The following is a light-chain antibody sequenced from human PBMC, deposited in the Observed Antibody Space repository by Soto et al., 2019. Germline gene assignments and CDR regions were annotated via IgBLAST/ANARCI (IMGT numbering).Light chain of an antibody. CDR3: QQSYSTPPST. Sequence: DIQMTQSPSSLSASVGDRVTITCRASQSISSYLNWYQQKPGKAPKLLIYAASSLQSGVPSRFSGSGSWTDFTLTIISLQPEDFATYYCQQSYSTPPSTFCQATKLEIK. CDR2: AAS. CDR1: QSISSY. V-gene: IGKV1-39*01. J-gene: IGKJ2*01.